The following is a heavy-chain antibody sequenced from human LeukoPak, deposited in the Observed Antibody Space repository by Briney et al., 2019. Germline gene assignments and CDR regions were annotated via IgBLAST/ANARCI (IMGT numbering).Heavy chain of an antibody. V-gene: IGHV3-23*01. Sequence: TGGSLRLSCAASGFTFSSYAMSWVRQAPGKGLEWVSAISGSGGSTYYADSVKGRFTISRDNAKNSLYLQMNSLRAEDTAVYYCARAGGQFYYGSGTTGGYFDYWGQGTLVTVSS. CDR1: GFTFSSYA. D-gene: IGHD3-10*01. J-gene: IGHJ4*02. CDR3: ARAGGQFYYGSGTTGGYFDY. CDR2: ISGSGGST.